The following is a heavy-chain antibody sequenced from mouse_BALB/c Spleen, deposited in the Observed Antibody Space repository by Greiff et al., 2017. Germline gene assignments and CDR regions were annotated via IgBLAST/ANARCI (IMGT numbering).Heavy chain of an antibody. CDR3: ARAGRAWFAY. CDR2: ISSGGSYT. J-gene: IGHJ3*01. V-gene: IGHV5-9-4*01. D-gene: IGHD4-1*01. CDR1: GFTFSSYA. Sequence: EVKLVESGGGLVKPGGSLKLSCAASGFTFSSYAMSWVRQSPEKRLEWVAEISSGGSYTYYPDTVTGRFTISRDNAKNTLYLEMSSLRSEDTAMYYCARAGRAWFAYWGQGTLVTVSA.